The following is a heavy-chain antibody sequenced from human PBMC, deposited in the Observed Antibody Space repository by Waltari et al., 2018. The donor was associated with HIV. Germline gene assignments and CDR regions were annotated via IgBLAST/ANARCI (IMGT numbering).Heavy chain of an antibody. D-gene: IGHD4-17*01. CDR1: GFTFSRYW. J-gene: IGHJ4*02. Sequence: EVQLVESGGGLVQPGGSLRLSCAASGFTFSRYWMHWVRQAPGKGLVWGSRINMEGSNTDYADSVSGRITISRDNAKNTLYLEMNSLRAEDTAVYYCARGLSLGDRYRIDYFHYWGQGTLVTVSS. CDR3: ARGLSLGDRYRIDYFHY. CDR2: INMEGSNT. V-gene: IGHV3-74*01.